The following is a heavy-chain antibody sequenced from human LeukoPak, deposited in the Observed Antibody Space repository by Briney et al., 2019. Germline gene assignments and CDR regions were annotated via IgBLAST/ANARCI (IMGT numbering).Heavy chain of an antibody. J-gene: IGHJ5*02. CDR2: INSDGSST. Sequence: GGSLRLSCAASGFTFSSYSMNWVRQAPGKGLVWVSRINSDGSSTSYADSVKGRFTISRDSAKNTLYLQMNSLRAEDTAVYYCARALAVAGTGGFDPWGQGTLVTVSS. CDR1: GFTFSSYS. D-gene: IGHD6-19*01. CDR3: ARALAVAGTGGFDP. V-gene: IGHV3-74*01.